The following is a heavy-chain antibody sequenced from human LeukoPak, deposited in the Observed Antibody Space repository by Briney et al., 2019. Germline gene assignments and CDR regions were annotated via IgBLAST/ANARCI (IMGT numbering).Heavy chain of an antibody. D-gene: IGHD2-15*01. V-gene: IGHV3-30*04. CDR3: ARDYPCSGGSCYSSYYYYGMDV. CDR2: ISYDGSNK. J-gene: IGHJ6*04. Sequence: QPGGSLRLSCAASGFTSSSYAMHWVRQAPGKGLEWVAVISYDGSNKYYADSVKGRFTISRDNSKNTLYLQMNSLRAEDTAVYYCARDYPCSGGSCYSSYYYYGMDVWGKGTTVTVSS. CDR1: GFTSSSYA.